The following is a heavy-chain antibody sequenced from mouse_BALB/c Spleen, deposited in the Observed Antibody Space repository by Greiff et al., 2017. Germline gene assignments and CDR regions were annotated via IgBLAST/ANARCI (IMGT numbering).Heavy chain of an antibody. CDR2: INPSSGYT. D-gene: IGHD2-1*01. Sequence: QVHVKQSGAELARPGASVKMSCKASGYTFTSYTMHWVKQRPGQGLEWIGYINPSSGYTNYNQKFKDKATLTADKSSSTAYMQLSSLTSEDSAVYYCARSGGNRYYYAMDYWGQGTSVTVSS. CDR1: GYTFTSYT. CDR3: ARSGGNRYYYAMDY. V-gene: IGHV1-4*01. J-gene: IGHJ4*01.